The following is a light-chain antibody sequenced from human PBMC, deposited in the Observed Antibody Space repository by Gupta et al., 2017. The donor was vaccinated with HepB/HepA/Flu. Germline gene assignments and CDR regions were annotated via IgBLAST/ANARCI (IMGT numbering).Light chain of an antibody. V-gene: IGKV3-15*01. Sequence: EIVMTQSPATLSVSPGDKATLSCRASQGVGSSLAWYQQKPGQAPSLLIYDASSRPRGIPDSFRGRGSGTEFTLPITYLQSEDFAVYFCQHYYNWPRTFGQGTKVEIK. CDR3: QHYYNWPRT. J-gene: IGKJ1*01. CDR2: DAS. CDR1: QGVGSS.